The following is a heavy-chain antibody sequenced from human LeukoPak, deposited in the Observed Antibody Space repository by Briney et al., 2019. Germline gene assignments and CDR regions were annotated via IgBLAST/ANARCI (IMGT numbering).Heavy chain of an antibody. Sequence: TLCLTCTVSGGSLSSGGYYWSWIRQHPGKGLEWIGYIYYSGSTYFNPSLKSRVTMSVDTSKNQFSLKLNSVTAADSAVYYCARVRAAVAGTYFFDYWGQGTMVTVSS. CDR3: ARVRAAVAGTYFFDY. J-gene: IGHJ4*02. CDR1: GGSLSSGGYY. CDR2: IYYSGST. D-gene: IGHD6-19*01. V-gene: IGHV4-31*03.